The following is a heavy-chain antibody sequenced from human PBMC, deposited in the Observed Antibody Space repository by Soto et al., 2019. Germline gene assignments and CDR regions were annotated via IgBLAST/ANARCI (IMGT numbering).Heavy chain of an antibody. CDR1: GFTFRNYA. V-gene: IGHV3-30-3*01. Sequence: QVQLVESGGGVVQPGRSLRLSCAASGFTFRNYAMHWVRQAPGKGLECVAVISYDGSNKFYRDYVKGRFTISRDNSKNTWYLQKNGLSYEDTAVYYCARGDREDIAVVVGVRPGEYGVDVWGQGTTVTVSS. J-gene: IGHJ6*02. D-gene: IGHD2-15*01. CDR2: ISYDGSNK. CDR3: ARGDREDIAVVVGVRPGEYGVDV.